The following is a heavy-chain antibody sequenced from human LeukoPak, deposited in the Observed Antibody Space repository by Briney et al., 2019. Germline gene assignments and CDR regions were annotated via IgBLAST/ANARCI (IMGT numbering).Heavy chain of an antibody. CDR1: GFTFSSYG. J-gene: IGHJ4*02. V-gene: IGHV3-30*02. CDR3: AKGPFRGYYYDSSGYYGFDY. CDR2: IRYDGSNK. D-gene: IGHD3-22*01. Sequence: RGGSLRLSCAASGFTFSSYGMHWVRQAPGKGLEWVAFIRYDGSNKYYADSVKGRFTISRDNSKNTLYLQMNSLRAEDTAVYYCAKGPFRGYYYDSSGYYGFDYWGQGTLVAVSS.